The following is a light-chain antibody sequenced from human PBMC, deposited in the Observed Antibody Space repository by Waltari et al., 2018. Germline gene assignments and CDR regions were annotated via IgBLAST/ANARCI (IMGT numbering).Light chain of an antibody. CDR3: ASWDDSHYV. CDR2: RNK. Sequence: QSVLTQPPSASGTPGQRVSISCSGSNSNPGSNYFYWYQQLPGMAPKLLIYRNKQRHSGVPDRFSGSKYGTSASLAISGLRSEDEAVYYCASWDDSHYVFGPGTKVTVL. V-gene: IGLV1-47*01. J-gene: IGLJ1*01. CDR1: NSNPGSNY.